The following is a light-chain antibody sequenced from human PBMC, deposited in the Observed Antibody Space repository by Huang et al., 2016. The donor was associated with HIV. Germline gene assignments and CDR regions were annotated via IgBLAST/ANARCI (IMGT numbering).Light chain of an antibody. Sequence: EIVMTQSPLSLPVTPGEPASISCSSSQSRLHSNGYNYLDWYLQKPGQSPQLLVYLGSNRGSGVPDRFSGSGSGTDFTLKISRVEAEDVGVYYCMQALQIPWTFGQGTKVEI. CDR1: QSRLHSNGYNY. CDR3: MQALQIPWT. CDR2: LGS. J-gene: IGKJ1*01. V-gene: IGKV2-28*01.